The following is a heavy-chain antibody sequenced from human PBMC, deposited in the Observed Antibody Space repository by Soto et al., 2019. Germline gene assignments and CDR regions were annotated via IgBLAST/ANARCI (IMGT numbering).Heavy chain of an antibody. V-gene: IGHV3-23*01. CDR2: ISGSGVIT. D-gene: IGHD2-15*01. CDR1: GFTFTSYA. Sequence: EVQLLESGGGLVQPGGSLRLSCAASGFTFTSYAMSWVRQAPGKGLEWGSAISGSGVITYYADSVKGRFTISRDNSKNTLYLQMNSLRAEDTALYYCAKDAFGYCSGGSCYYYYMDVWGKGTTVTVSS. J-gene: IGHJ6*03. CDR3: AKDAFGYCSGGSCYYYYMDV.